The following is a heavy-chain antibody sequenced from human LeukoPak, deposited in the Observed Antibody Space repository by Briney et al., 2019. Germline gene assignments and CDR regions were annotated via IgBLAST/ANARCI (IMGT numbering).Heavy chain of an antibody. CDR2: IYYSGST. CDR1: GGSFSGYY. CDR3: ARGGAVAGTHAFDI. J-gene: IGHJ3*02. V-gene: IGHV4-31*11. D-gene: IGHD6-19*01. Sequence: KPSETLSLTCAVYGGSFSGYYWSWIRQHPGKGLEWIGYIYYSGSTYYNPSLKSRVTISVDTSKNQFSLKLSSVTAADTAVYYCARGGAVAGTHAFDIWGQGTMVTVSS.